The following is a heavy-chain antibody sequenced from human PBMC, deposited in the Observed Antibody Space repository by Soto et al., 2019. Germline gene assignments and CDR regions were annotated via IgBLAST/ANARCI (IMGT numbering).Heavy chain of an antibody. CDR1: GGTFSSYA. V-gene: IGHV1-69*12. Sequence: QVQLVQSGAEVKKPGCSVKVSCKASGGTFSSYAISWVRQAPGQGLEWMGGIIPIFGTANYAQKFQGRVTITADESTSTAYMELSSLRSDDTAVYYCARHPPAVYYYGMDVWGQGTTVTVSS. CDR2: IIPIFGTA. J-gene: IGHJ6*02. CDR3: ARHPPAVYYYGMDV.